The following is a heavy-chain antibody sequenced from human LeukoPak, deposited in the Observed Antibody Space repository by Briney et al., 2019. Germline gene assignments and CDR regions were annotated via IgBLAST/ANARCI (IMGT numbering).Heavy chain of an antibody. D-gene: IGHD6-13*01. Sequence: GGSLRLSCAASGFTVSSNYMSWVRQAPGKGLEWASVIYSGGSTYYADSVKGRFTISRDNSKNTLYLQMNSLRAEDTAVYYCARMSSGWSRAFDIWGQGTMVTVSS. CDR3: ARMSSGWSRAFDI. CDR1: GFTVSSNY. CDR2: IYSGGST. J-gene: IGHJ3*02. V-gene: IGHV3-66*02.